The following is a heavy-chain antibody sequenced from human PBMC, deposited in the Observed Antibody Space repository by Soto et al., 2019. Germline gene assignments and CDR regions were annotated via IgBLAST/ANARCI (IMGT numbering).Heavy chain of an antibody. J-gene: IGHJ4*02. CDR1: GGTFSSYA. D-gene: IGHD1-26*01. CDR3: ARGGEQYSGSTNYDY. Sequence: QVQLVQSGAEVKKPGSSVKVSCKASGGTFSSYAISWVRQAPGQGLEWMGGIIPIFGTANYAQKFQGRVTNTADESTSTAYMELSSLRSEDTAVYDCARGGEQYSGSTNYDYWGQGTLVTVSS. CDR2: IIPIFGTA. V-gene: IGHV1-69*01.